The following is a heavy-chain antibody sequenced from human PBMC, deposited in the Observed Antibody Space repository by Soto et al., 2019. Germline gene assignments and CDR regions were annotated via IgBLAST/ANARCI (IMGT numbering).Heavy chain of an antibody. CDR1: GGSISSYY. J-gene: IGHJ1*01. CDR2: IYYSGST. Sequence: SETLSLTCTVSGGSISSYYWSWIRQPPGKGLEWIGYIYYSGSTNYNPSLKSRVTISVDTSKTQFSLKLSSVTAADTAVYYCAREATTIGNFQHWGQGTLVTVSS. D-gene: IGHD1-26*01. CDR3: AREATTIGNFQH. V-gene: IGHV4-59*01.